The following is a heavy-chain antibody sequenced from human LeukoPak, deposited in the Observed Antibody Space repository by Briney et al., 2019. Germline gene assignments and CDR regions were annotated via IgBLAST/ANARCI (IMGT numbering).Heavy chain of an antibody. CDR2: IYTSGST. D-gene: IGHD6-19*01. CDR1: GDSIGGYY. CDR3: ARDTVAVAGILVPEY. V-gene: IGHV4-4*07. Sequence: KTSETLSLTCTVSGDSIGGYYWTWIRQPPGKGLEWIGRIYTSGSTNYNPSLKSRVTMSVDTSKNQFSLKLSSVTAADTAVYYCARDTVAVAGILVPEYWGQGTLVTVSS. J-gene: IGHJ4*02.